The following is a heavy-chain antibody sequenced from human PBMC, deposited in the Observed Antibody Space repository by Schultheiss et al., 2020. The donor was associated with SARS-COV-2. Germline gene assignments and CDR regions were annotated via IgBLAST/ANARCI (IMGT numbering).Heavy chain of an antibody. CDR2: IWYDGSNK. CDR3: ARVPDLSSGWYHRLYDY. J-gene: IGHJ4*02. CDR1: GFTFSSYG. D-gene: IGHD6-19*01. V-gene: IGHV3-33*01. Sequence: GESLKISCAASGFTFSSYGMHWVRQAPGKGLEWVAVIWYDGSNKYYADSVKGRFTISRDNSKNTLYLQMNSLRAEDTAVYYCARVPDLSSGWYHRLYDYWGQGTLVTVSS.